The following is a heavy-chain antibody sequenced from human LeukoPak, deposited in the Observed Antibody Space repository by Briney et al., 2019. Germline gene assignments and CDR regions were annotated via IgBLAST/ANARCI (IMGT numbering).Heavy chain of an antibody. CDR3: ARAGGDVYNWRGYYFDS. CDR1: GDSISSNSAA. D-gene: IGHD1-1*01. CDR2: TYYRSKWYT. J-gene: IGHJ4*02. V-gene: IGHV6-1*01. Sequence: SQTLSLTCAISGDSISSNSAAWNWLRQSPSRGLEWLGRTYYRSKWYTDYAVSVKSLIIIDPDTSKNQFSLQLNSVTPEDAAVYYCARAGGDVYNWRGYYFDSWGQGTLVTVSS.